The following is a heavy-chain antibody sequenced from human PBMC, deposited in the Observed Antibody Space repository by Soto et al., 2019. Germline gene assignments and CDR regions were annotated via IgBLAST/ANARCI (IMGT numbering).Heavy chain of an antibody. Sequence: QVQLQESGPGLVKPLQTLSLTCTVSGDSLSSDNYYWSWIRQPPGKGLEWIGYIYYSGNPYYNPSRRCRATISVDTSNSHFSLKLNSGTVADTAVYYCARSYSGYAYNYFDPWGQGTLVTVSS. V-gene: IGHV4-30-4*01. CDR3: ARSYSGYAYNYFDP. CDR1: GDSLSSDNYY. D-gene: IGHD5-12*01. CDR2: IYYSGNP. J-gene: IGHJ5*02.